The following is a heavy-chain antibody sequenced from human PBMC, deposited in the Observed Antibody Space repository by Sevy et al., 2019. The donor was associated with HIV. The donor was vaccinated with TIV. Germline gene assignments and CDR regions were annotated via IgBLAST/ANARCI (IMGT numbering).Heavy chain of an antibody. Sequence: SETLSLTCTVSGGSISSYYWSWIRQPAGKGLEWIGRIYTSGSTNYNPSLKSRVTMSVDTSKNQFSLKLSSVTAADTAVYYCARGNKGITGTTNAFDIWGQGTMVTVSS. CDR2: IYTSGST. J-gene: IGHJ3*02. CDR3: ARGNKGITGTTNAFDI. CDR1: GGSISSYY. V-gene: IGHV4-4*07. D-gene: IGHD1-7*01.